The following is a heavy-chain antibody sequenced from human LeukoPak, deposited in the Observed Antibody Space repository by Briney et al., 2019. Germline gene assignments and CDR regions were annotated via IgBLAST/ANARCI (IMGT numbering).Heavy chain of an antibody. CDR3: AKGLTSSSRLFDY. CDR1: GFTFSSYA. V-gene: IGHV3-23*01. Sequence: PGGSLRLSCVASGFTFSSYAMSWVRQAPGKGLEWVSAISGSGGSSYYADSVKGRFTISRDNSKNTLYLQMNSLRAEDTAVYYCAKGLTSSSRLFDYWGQGTLVTVSS. D-gene: IGHD6-13*01. J-gene: IGHJ4*02. CDR2: ISGSGGSS.